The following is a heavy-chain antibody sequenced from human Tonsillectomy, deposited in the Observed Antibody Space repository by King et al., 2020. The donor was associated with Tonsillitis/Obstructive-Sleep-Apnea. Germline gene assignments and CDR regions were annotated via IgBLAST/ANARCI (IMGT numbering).Heavy chain of an antibody. CDR1: GYIFTSHW. Sequence: VQLVESGAEVKQPGESLRISCKGSGYIFTSHWISWVRQMPGKGLEWMGRIDPSDSYTNYSPSFQGHVTISADKSISTAYLQRSSLKASDTAMYYCARQMIPDALDIWRQATMVTVSS. D-gene: IGHD3-16*01. V-gene: IGHV5-10-1*01. CDR2: IDPSDSYT. J-gene: IGHJ3*02. CDR3: ARQMIPDALDI.